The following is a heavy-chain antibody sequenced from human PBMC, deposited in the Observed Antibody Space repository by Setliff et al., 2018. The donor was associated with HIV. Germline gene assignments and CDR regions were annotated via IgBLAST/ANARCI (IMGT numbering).Heavy chain of an antibody. Sequence: PGGSLRLSCAASGFTFSDYYMTWIRQAPGKGLEWVSYITGGGDTINYADSVKGRFTISRDNAKNSLFLQMNSLSVEDTAVYYCARKAAALDYWGRGTLVTVSS. V-gene: IGHV3-11*04. D-gene: IGHD6-13*01. CDR2: ITGGGDTI. CDR3: ARKAAALDY. J-gene: IGHJ4*01. CDR1: GFTFSDYY.